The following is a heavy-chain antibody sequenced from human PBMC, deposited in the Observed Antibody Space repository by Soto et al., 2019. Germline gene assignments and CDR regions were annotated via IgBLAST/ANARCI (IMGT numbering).Heavy chain of an antibody. J-gene: IGHJ3*02. Sequence: ASVKVSCKASGYTFSDYFMHWVRQAPGQGLEWVGLINPSGGATSYPQKFQGSVSLTVDTSTSTFYMELRSLRSDDTAVYYCARGRQKWRRTDAFDIWGQGTLVT. V-gene: IGHV1-46*01. CDR3: ARGRQKWRRTDAFDI. CDR1: GYTFSDYF. CDR2: INPSGGAT. D-gene: IGHD5-12*01.